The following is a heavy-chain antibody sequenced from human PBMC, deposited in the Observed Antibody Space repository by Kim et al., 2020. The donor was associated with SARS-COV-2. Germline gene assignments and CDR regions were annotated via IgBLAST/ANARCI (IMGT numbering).Heavy chain of an antibody. V-gene: IGHV3-23*01. CDR2: ISGSGGST. CDR1: GFTFSSYA. Sequence: GGSLRLSCAASGFTFSSYAMSWVRQAPGKGLEWVSAISGSGGSTYYADSVKGRFTISRDNSKNTLYLQMNSLRAEDTAVYYCAKKALYCSSTSCPYYFDYWGQGTLVTVSS. D-gene: IGHD2-2*01. J-gene: IGHJ4*02. CDR3: AKKALYCSSTSCPYYFDY.